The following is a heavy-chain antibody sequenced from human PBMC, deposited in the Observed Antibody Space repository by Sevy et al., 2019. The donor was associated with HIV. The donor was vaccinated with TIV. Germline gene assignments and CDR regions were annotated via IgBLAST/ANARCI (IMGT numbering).Heavy chain of an antibody. V-gene: IGHV3-33*01. CDR3: ARHGNWYYDFWSGYYYFDY. Sequence: GGSLRLSCAASGFTFSSYGMHWVRQAPGKGLEWVAVIWYDGSNKYYADSVKGRFTISRDNSKNTLYLQMNSLRAEDTAVYYCARHGNWYYDFWSGYYYFDYWGQGTLVTVSS. CDR2: IWYDGSNK. J-gene: IGHJ4*02. CDR1: GFTFSSYG. D-gene: IGHD3-3*01.